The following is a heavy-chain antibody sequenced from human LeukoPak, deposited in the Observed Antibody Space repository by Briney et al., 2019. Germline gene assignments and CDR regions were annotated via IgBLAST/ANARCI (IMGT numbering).Heavy chain of an antibody. J-gene: IGHJ5*02. CDR3: AREGGSYYWFDP. V-gene: IGHV3-30*03. Sequence: PGRSLRLSCAASGFTFSSYGMHWVRQAPGKGLEWVAVISYDGSNKYYADSVKGRFTISRDNSKNTLYLQMNSLRSEDTAVYYCAREGGSYYWFDPWGQGTLVTVSS. CDR2: ISYDGSNK. D-gene: IGHD1-26*01. CDR1: GFTFSSYG.